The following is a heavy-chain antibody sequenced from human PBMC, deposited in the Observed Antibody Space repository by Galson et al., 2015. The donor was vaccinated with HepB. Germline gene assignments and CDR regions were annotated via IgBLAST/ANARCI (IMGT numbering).Heavy chain of an antibody. J-gene: IGHJ4*02. CDR1: GGTFSSYT. V-gene: IGHV1-69*02. CDR3: ARSSPYCSGGSCYSSFALDY. CDR2: IIPILGIA. Sequence: SVKVSCKASGGTFSSYTISWVRQAPGQGLEWMGRIIPILGIANYAQKSQGRVTITADKSTSTAYMELSSLRSEDTAVYYCARSSPYCSGGSCYSSFALDYWGQGTLVTVSS. D-gene: IGHD2-15*01.